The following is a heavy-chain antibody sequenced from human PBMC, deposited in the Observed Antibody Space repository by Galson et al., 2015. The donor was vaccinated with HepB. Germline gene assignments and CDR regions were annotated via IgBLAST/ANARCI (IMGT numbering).Heavy chain of an antibody. V-gene: IGHV6-1*01. Sequence: CAISGDSVSSKSAAWNWIRQSPSRGLEWLGRTYYRSKWYSEYAASVKSRITINPDTSKNQFSLQLNSVTPEDAAVYYCARLGDVGVWGQGTTVTVSS. CDR1: GDSVSSKSAA. CDR2: TYYRSKWYS. J-gene: IGHJ6*02. D-gene: IGHD3-16*01. CDR3: ARLGDVGV.